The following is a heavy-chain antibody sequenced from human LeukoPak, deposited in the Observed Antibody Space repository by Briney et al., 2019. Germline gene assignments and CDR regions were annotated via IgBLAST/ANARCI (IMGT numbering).Heavy chain of an antibody. CDR3: ARSYDLLFDY. CDR1: GGSFSGYY. D-gene: IGHD3-22*01. Sequence: SETLSLTCAVYGGSFSGYYWSWNRQPPGKGLEWIGEINHSGSTNYNPSLKSRVTISVDKSKNQFSLKLSSVTAADTAVYYCARSYDLLFDYWGQGTLVTVSS. CDR2: INHSGST. V-gene: IGHV4-34*01. J-gene: IGHJ4*02.